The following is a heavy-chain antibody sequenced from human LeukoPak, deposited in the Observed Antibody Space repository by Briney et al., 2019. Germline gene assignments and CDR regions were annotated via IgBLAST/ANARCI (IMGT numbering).Heavy chain of an antibody. CDR3: ARGDYYGST. CDR1: GFTFSSYA. D-gene: IGHD3-10*01. J-gene: IGHJ4*02. CDR2: ISGSGGST. Sequence: PGGSLRLSCAASGFTFSSYAMSWVRQAPGKGLEWVSAISGSGGSTYYADSVKGRFTISRDNAKNFLYLQMNSLRAEDTALYHCARGDYYGSTWGQGTLVTVSS. V-gene: IGHV3-23*01.